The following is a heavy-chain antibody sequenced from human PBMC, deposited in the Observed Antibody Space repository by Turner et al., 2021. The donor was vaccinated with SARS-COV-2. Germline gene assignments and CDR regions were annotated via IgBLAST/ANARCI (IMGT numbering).Heavy chain of an antibody. Sequence: QLQLQESGPGLVKPSETLSLTCTVSGDSISSSSFYWGWIRQSPGKGLEWIGKFYYSGNTYYNPSLKSRVTISADTSKKQFSLRLTSVTAADTAVYYCGRTTSGSYPHFNFWGQGTLVTVSS. D-gene: IGHD1-26*01. CDR1: GDSISSSSFY. CDR3: GRTTSGSYPHFNF. V-gene: IGHV4-39*01. CDR2: FYYSGNT. J-gene: IGHJ4*02.